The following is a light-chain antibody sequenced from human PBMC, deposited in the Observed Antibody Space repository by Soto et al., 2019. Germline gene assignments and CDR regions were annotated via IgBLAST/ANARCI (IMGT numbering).Light chain of an antibody. V-gene: IGLV2-14*01. CDR1: SSDIGGYNY. CDR3: SSYTRSSTLERVV. Sequence: QSALTQPASVSGSPGQSITISCTGTSSDIGGYNYVSWYQQHPGKAPKLMMYEVSNRPSGVSNRFSGSKSGNTASLTISGLQAEDEADYYCSSYTRSSTLERVVFGGGTKVTVL. J-gene: IGLJ2*01. CDR2: EVS.